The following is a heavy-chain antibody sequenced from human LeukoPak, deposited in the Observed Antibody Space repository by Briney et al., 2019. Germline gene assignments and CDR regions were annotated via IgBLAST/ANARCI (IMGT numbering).Heavy chain of an antibody. V-gene: IGHV3-30-3*01. CDR1: GFTFSIYA. CDR2: IASDGSTE. CDR3: ARDGDYNSGYGKDY. J-gene: IGHJ4*02. D-gene: IGHD5-18*01. Sequence: GGSLRLSCAASGFTFSIYAMHWVRQAPGKGPEWVARIASDGSTEHYADSVKGRFSISRDNSRNTLYVQLNSLRPEDTAVYYCARDGDYNSGYGKDYWGQGTLVTVSS.